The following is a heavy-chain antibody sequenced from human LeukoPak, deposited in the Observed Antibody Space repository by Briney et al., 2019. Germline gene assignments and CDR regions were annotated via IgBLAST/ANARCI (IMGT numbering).Heavy chain of an antibody. V-gene: IGHV3-7*01. CDR2: IKQDGSEK. Sequence: GGSLRLSCAASGFTFSSYWMSWVRQAPGKGLEWVANIKQDGSEKYYVDSVKGRLTISRDNTKNSLYLKMNSLRAEDTAVYFCAREGVLPAADYWGQGTLVTVSS. CDR1: GFTFSSYW. J-gene: IGHJ4*02. D-gene: IGHD2-2*01. CDR3: AREGVLPAADY.